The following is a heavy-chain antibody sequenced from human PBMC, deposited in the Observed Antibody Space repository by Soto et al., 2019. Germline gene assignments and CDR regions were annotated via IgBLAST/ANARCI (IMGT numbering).Heavy chain of an antibody. J-gene: IGHJ4*02. Sequence: QVQLVQSGAEVKKPGASVKVSCKASGYTFTGYYMHWVRQAPGQGLEWMGWINPNSGGTNYAQKFQGRVPMTRDTSISTAYMELSRLRSDDTAVYYCARSLAYCGGDCYSGFDYWGQGTLVTVSS. CDR3: ARSLAYCGGDCYSGFDY. V-gene: IGHV1-2*02. D-gene: IGHD2-21*02. CDR1: GYTFTGYY. CDR2: INPNSGGT.